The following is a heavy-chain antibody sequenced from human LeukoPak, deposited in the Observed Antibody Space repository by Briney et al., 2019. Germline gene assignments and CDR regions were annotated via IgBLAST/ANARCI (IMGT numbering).Heavy chain of an antibody. CDR1: AFTFSSYW. Sequence: GGSLRLSCAASAFTFSSYWMHWVRQAPGKGLVWVSRIDSDGSSTRYADSVKGRFTISRDNAKNTLYLQMNSLRAEDTAVYYCARGRYYGMDVWGQGTTVTASS. V-gene: IGHV3-74*01. CDR2: IDSDGSST. CDR3: ARGRYYGMDV. J-gene: IGHJ6*02.